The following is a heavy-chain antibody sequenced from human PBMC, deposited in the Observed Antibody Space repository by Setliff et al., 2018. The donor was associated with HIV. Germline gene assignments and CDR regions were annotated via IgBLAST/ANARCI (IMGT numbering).Heavy chain of an antibody. CDR2: IYYSGNT. V-gene: IGHV4-59*11. CDR3: ARRSGYAEDY. J-gene: IGHJ4*02. Sequence: PSETLSLTCTVSGGSISSQYWSWIRQPPGKGLEWIGSIYYSGNTNYNPSLKSRVSISVDTFKNQVSLKLSSVTAADTAVYYCARRSGYAEDYWGQGTLVTVSS. CDR1: GGSISSQY. D-gene: IGHD5-12*01.